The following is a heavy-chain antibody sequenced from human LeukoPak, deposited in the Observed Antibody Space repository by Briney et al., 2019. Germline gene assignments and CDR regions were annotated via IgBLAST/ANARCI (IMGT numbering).Heavy chain of an antibody. CDR2: ISSSGSTI. CDR3: ARVSVAGWFDP. CDR1: GFTFSDYY. V-gene: IGHV3-11*01. D-gene: IGHD6-19*01. J-gene: IGHJ5*02. Sequence: GGSLRLSCAASGFTFSDYYMSWIRQAPGEGLEWVSYISSSGSTIYYADSVKGRFTISRDNAKNSLYLQMNSLRAEDTAVYYCARVSVAGWFDPWGQGTLVTVSS.